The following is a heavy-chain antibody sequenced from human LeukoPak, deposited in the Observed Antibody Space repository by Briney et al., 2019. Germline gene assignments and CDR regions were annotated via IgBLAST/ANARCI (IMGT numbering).Heavy chain of an antibody. Sequence: SETLSLTCAVYGGSFSGYYWSWIRQPPGKGLEWIGEINHSGSTNYNPSLRSRVTISVDTSKNQFSLRLNSVTAADTAVYYCARQPSYDILTGYPRDWFDPWGQGTLVTVSS. J-gene: IGHJ5*02. V-gene: IGHV4-34*01. CDR1: GGSFSGYY. D-gene: IGHD3-9*01. CDR2: INHSGST. CDR3: ARQPSYDILTGYPRDWFDP.